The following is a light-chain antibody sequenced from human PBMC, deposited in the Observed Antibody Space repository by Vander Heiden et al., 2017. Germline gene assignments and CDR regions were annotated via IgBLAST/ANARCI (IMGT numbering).Light chain of an antibody. J-gene: IGKJ2*01. Sequence: AIPMTHSLSSFSASTGDRVTITCRASQGISSYLAWYQQKPGKAPKLLIYDASTLQSGVPARFSGSGSGTDFTLTISCLQSEDFATYYCQQYYSYPYTFGQGTKLEIK. CDR1: QGISSY. CDR3: QQYYSYPYT. V-gene: IGKV1-8*01. CDR2: DAS.